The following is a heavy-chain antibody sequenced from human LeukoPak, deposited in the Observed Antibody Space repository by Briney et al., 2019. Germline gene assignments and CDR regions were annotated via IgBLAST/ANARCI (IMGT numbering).Heavy chain of an antibody. CDR1: GYTFTSYG. J-gene: IGHJ6*03. V-gene: IGHV1-18*01. CDR3: ASRSIAGYYYYYYMDV. D-gene: IGHD6-6*01. Sequence: ASVKVSCKASGYTFTSYGINWVRQAPGQGLEWMGWISAYNGDTNYAQKLQGRVTMTTDTSTSTAYMELRSLRSEDTAVYYCASRSIAGYYYYYYMDVWGKGTTVTVSS. CDR2: ISAYNGDT.